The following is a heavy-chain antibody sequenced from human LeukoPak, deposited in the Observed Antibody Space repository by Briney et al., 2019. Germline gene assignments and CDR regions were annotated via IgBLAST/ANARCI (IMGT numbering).Heavy chain of an antibody. CDR2: ISWNSGSI. Sequence: PGGSLRLSCAASGFTFSSYSMHWVRQAPGKGLEWVSGISWNSGSIGYADSVKGRFTISRDNAKNSLYLQMNSLRAEDTALYYCAKDGSSSWYGGWFDPWGQGTLVTVSS. V-gene: IGHV3-9*01. J-gene: IGHJ5*02. CDR3: AKDGSSSWYGGWFDP. D-gene: IGHD6-13*01. CDR1: GFTFSSYS.